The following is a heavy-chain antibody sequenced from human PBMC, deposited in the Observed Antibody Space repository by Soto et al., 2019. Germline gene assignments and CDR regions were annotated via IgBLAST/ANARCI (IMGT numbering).Heavy chain of an antibody. D-gene: IGHD4-17*01. CDR3: VSSQAPVYGDYAFDY. Sequence: GGSLRLSCAASGFTFSSYIMNCVRQAPEKELEWVSSISSSSSYIYYADSVKGRFTISRDNAKNSLYLQMNSLRAEDTAVYYCVSSQAPVYGDYAFDYWGQGTLVTGSS. J-gene: IGHJ4*02. CDR1: GFTFSSYI. CDR2: ISSSSSYI. V-gene: IGHV3-21*01.